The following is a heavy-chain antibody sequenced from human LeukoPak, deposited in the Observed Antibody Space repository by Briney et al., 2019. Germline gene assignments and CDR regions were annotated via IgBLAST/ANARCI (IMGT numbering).Heavy chain of an antibody. CDR1: GFTFSSYA. Sequence: PGGSLRLSCAASGFTFSSYAMSWVRQAPGKGLEWVSAISGSGGSTYYADSVKGRFTIPRDNSKNTLYLQMNSLRAEDTAVYYCAKDPGALTYYYDSSGSPSGYWGQGTLVTASS. J-gene: IGHJ4*02. D-gene: IGHD3-22*01. V-gene: IGHV3-23*01. CDR3: AKDPGALTYYYDSSGSPSGY. CDR2: ISGSGGST.